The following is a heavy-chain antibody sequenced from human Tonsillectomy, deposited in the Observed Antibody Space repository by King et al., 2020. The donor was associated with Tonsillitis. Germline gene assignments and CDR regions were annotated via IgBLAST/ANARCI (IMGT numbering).Heavy chain of an antibody. D-gene: IGHD5-18*01. CDR3: ARDRTGLWLRIDY. J-gene: IGHJ4*02. CDR1: GYTFTSYG. Sequence: QLVQSGAEVKKPGASVKVSCKASGYTFTSYGIIWVRQAPGQGREGVGWISAYNGQTNYAQKLQGRGTMTTDTSTSTADMELRSLRSDDTAVYYCARDRTGLWLRIDYWGQGTLVTVSS. V-gene: IGHV1-18*01. CDR2: ISAYNGQT.